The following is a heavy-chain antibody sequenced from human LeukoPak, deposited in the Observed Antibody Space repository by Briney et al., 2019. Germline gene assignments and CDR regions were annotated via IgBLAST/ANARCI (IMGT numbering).Heavy chain of an antibody. J-gene: IGHJ4*02. CDR3: ARDKGIAAAAYDPYYFDY. CDR2: IYYRGST. D-gene: IGHD6-13*01. V-gene: IGHV4-39*07. CDR1: GGSISSSSYY. Sequence: TSETLSLTCTVSGGSISSSSYYWGWIRQPPGKGLEWIGSIYYRGSTYYNPSLKSRVTISVDTSKNQFSLKLSSVTAADTAVYYCARDKGIAAAAYDPYYFDYWGQGTLVTVSS.